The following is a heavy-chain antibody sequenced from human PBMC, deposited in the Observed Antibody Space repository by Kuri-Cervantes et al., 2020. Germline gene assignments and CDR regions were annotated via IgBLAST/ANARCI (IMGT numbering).Heavy chain of an antibody. CDR3: ARVLRYYDSSGYYDY. CDR2: INPNSGGT. CDR1: GYTFTGYY. V-gene: IGHV1-2*02. J-gene: IGHJ4*02. Sequence: ASVKVSCKASGYTFTGYYMHWVRQAPGQGLEWMGWINPNSGGTNYAQKFQGRVTMTRDTSISTAYMELSSLGSEDTAVYYCARVLRYYDSSGYYDYWGQGTLVTVSS. D-gene: IGHD3-22*01.